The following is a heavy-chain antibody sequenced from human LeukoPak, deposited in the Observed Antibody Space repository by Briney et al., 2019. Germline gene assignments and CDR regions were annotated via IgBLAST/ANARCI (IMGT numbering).Heavy chain of an antibody. CDR3: ARATTMVRGVIKPPPRLTPPGQYDMDV. Sequence: SVKVSCKASGGTFSSYTITWVRQAPGQGLEWMGGIIPIFGTPNYAQKFQGRVTITADESTSTAYMELSSLRSEDTAVYYCARATTMVRGVIKPPPRLTPPGQYDMDVWGQGTTVTVSS. CDR1: GGTFSSYT. V-gene: IGHV1-69*13. D-gene: IGHD3-10*01. CDR2: IIPIFGTP. J-gene: IGHJ6*02.